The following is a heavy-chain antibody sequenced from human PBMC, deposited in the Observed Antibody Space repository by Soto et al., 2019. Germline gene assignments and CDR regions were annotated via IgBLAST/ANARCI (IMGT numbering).Heavy chain of an antibody. CDR3: ARTDKMVRGVKLGMDV. Sequence: EEQLLESGGGLVQPGGSLRLSCAASGFTFSSSAMSWVRQAPGKGLEWVSAISGTGANTYHADYVKGRFTVSRDNAENTLYLQLNSLRTEDTAAYYCARTDKMVRGVKLGMDVWGQGTTVTVSS. V-gene: IGHV3-23*01. CDR2: ISGTGANT. CDR1: GFTFSSSA. D-gene: IGHD3-10*01. J-gene: IGHJ6*02.